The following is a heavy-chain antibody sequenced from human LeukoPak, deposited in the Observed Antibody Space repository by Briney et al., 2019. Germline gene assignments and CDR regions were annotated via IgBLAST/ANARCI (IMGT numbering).Heavy chain of an antibody. D-gene: IGHD4-17*01. CDR2: IYYRGST. Sequence: SETLSLTCTVSGGSISDYYWSWTRQPPGKGPEWIAYIYYRGSTNYNPSLKSRVSMSIDTSKNQFSLRLSSVTAADTAVYYCARLATYGDYSDWGQGTLVTVSS. V-gene: IGHV4-59*08. J-gene: IGHJ4*02. CDR1: GGSISDYY. CDR3: ARLATYGDYSD.